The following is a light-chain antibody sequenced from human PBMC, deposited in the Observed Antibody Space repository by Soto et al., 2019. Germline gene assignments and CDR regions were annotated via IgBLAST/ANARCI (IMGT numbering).Light chain of an antibody. CDR3: QHYNSYSEA. V-gene: IGKV1-5*01. CDR2: DAS. Sequence: DIQMTQSPSTLSASVGDRVTITCRASQSISSWLAWYQQKPGKAPKLLIYDASSLESGVPSRFRGSGSGTEFTLTITSLQPDDFATYYCQHYNSYSEAFGQGTKVDI. J-gene: IGKJ1*01. CDR1: QSISSW.